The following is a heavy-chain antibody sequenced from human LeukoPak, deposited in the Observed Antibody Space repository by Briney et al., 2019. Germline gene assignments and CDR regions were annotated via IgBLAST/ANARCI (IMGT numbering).Heavy chain of an antibody. CDR1: EFIFSTYA. D-gene: IGHD4-11*01. CDR2: LSGSGDKT. V-gene: IGHV3-23*01. Sequence: GGSLRLSCAASEFIFSTYAMSWVRQAPGKGLEWVSALSGSGDKTFYADSVKGRFTISRDNSKNTLYLQMNSLRAEDTAVYYCGKDLNYGLDYWGQGTLVTVSS. J-gene: IGHJ4*02. CDR3: GKDLNYGLDY.